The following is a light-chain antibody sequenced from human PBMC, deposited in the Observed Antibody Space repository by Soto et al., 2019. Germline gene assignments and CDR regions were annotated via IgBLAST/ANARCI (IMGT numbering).Light chain of an antibody. V-gene: IGLV1-47*01. CDR3: ASWDDSLSVWV. CDR1: DSNIGSNF. J-gene: IGLJ3*02. CDR2: RND. Sequence: QSVLSQPSSASATPGQRVTISCSGSDSNIGSNFVYWYQQVAGTAPKLLVFRNDQRPSGVPDRISGSKSGTSASLAISGLRSEDEDDYYCASWDDSLSVWVFGGGTKVTVL.